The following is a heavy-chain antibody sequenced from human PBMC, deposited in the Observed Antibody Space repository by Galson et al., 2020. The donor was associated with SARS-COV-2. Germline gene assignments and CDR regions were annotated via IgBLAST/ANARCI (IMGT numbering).Heavy chain of an antibody. CDR2: INHLGST. D-gene: IGHD3-3*02. Sequence: SKTLSLPCAPFGGSPRDHYWTWTRQPPGKGREWTGQINHLGSTNYNPSPNSRLVMSVDTSTKQFSLSRNCVTAADTAVYYCARRVLACDTAHAYWYFDLWGRGALVTVSS. CDR3: ARRVLACDTAHAYWYFDL. J-gene: IGHJ2*01. CDR1: GGSPRDHY. V-gene: IGHV4-34*01.